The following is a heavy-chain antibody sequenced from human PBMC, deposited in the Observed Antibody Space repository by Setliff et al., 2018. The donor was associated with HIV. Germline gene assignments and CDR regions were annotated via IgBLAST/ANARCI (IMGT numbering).Heavy chain of an antibody. CDR1: GYSFTSYW. D-gene: IGHD3-10*01. CDR3: ARLSGDTDYYYYYYMDV. Sequence: PGESLKISFKGSGYSFTSYWIGWVRQMPGKGLEWMGIIYPGDSDTRYSPSFQGQVTISADKSISTAYLQWSSLKASDTAMYYCARLSGDTDYYYYYYMDVWGKGTTVTVSS. V-gene: IGHV5-51*01. J-gene: IGHJ6*03. CDR2: IYPGDSDT.